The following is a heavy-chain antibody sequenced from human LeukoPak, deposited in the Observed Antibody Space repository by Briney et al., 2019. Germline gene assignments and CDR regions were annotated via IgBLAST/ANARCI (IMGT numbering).Heavy chain of an antibody. V-gene: IGHV3-23*01. D-gene: IGHD6-25*01. CDR3: VRKGIDGSGYDLDY. Sequence: GGSPRLSCAASGFTFSSYAMSWVRQAPGKGLEWVSATSPSGGNTYHADSVKGRFTISRDNPKNTLYLQMNSLRAEDTAVYYCVRKGIDGSGYDLDYWGQGTLVTVSS. CDR1: GFTFSSYA. CDR2: TSPSGGNT. J-gene: IGHJ4*02.